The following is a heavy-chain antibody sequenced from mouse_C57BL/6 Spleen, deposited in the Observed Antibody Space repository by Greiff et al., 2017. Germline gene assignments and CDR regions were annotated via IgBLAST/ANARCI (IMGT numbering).Heavy chain of an antibody. CDR2: IYPGDGDT. CDR3: ACLPYDGYYYLDY. J-gene: IGHJ2*01. D-gene: IGHD2-3*01. CDR1: GYAFSSSW. Sequence: QVQLKQSGPELVKPGASVKISCKASGYAFSSSWMNWVKQRPGKGLEWIGRIYPGDGDTNYNGKFKGKATLTADKSSSTAYMQLSRLTAEDSSVYFCACLPYDGYYYLDYWGQGTTLTVSS. V-gene: IGHV1-82*01.